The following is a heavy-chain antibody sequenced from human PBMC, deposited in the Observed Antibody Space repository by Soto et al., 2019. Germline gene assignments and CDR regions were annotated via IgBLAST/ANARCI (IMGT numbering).Heavy chain of an antibody. CDR1: GFTFSSYW. V-gene: IGHV3-7*01. J-gene: IGHJ6*02. D-gene: IGHD3-3*01. Sequence: GGSLRLSXAASGFTFSSYWMSWVRQAPGKGLEWVANIKQDGSEKYYVDSVKGRFTISRDNAKNSLYLQMNSLRAEDTAVYYCARRLNYDFWSGYYTGGMDVWGQGTTVTVSS. CDR2: IKQDGSEK. CDR3: ARRLNYDFWSGYYTGGMDV.